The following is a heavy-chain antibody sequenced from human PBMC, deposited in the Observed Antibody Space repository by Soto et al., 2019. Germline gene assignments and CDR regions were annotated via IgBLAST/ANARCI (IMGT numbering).Heavy chain of an antibody. CDR2: ISYDGSNK. Sequence: GGSLRLSCAASGFTFSSYAMHWVRQAPGKGLEWVAVISYDGSNKYYADSVKGRFTISRDNSKNMLYLQMNSLRAEDTAVYYCARGPSSLTRFDYWRQRTLVTVSS. J-gene: IGHJ4*02. V-gene: IGHV3-30-3*01. CDR3: ARGPSSLTRFDY. CDR1: GFTFSSYA. D-gene: IGHD2-2*01.